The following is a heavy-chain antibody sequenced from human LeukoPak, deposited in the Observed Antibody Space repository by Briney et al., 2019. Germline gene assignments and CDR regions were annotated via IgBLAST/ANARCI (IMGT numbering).Heavy chain of an antibody. Sequence: GGSLRLSCAASGFTFSSYGMHWVRQAPGKGLEWVAFIRYDGSNKYYADSVKGRFTISRDNSKNTLYLQMNSLRAEDTAVYYCARDRYYYDSSGSNRYYYYMDVWGKGTTVTVSS. CDR3: ARDRYYYDSSGSNRYYYYMDV. D-gene: IGHD3-22*01. V-gene: IGHV3-30*02. CDR1: GFTFSSYG. J-gene: IGHJ6*03. CDR2: IRYDGSNK.